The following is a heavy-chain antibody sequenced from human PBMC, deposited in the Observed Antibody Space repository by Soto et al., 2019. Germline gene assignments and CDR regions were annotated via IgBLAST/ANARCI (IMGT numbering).Heavy chain of an antibody. J-gene: IGHJ3*02. CDR3: ASIAAATRRAFDI. V-gene: IGHV3-53*04. CDR2: IYSGGST. CDR1: GFIVSSNY. Sequence: PGGSLRLSCAASGFIVSSNYMNWVRQAPGKGLEWVSVIYSGGSTSYADSVRGRFTISRHNSKNTLYLQMISLRTEDTAVYYCASIAAATRRAFDIWGQGTMVTV. D-gene: IGHD6-25*01.